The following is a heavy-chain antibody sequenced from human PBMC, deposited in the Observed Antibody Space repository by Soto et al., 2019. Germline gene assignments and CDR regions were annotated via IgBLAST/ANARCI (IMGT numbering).Heavy chain of an antibody. CDR2: IDPSDSYT. V-gene: IGHV5-10-1*01. D-gene: IGHD6-19*01. CDR1: GYSFTNYW. Sequence: GESLKISCKGSGYSFTNYWISWVRQMPGKGLEWMGRIDPSDSYTKYSPSFQGHVTISADKSITTAYLQWSSLKASDTAMYYCARHFGVAVAGTGCFDPWGQGTLVTVSS. J-gene: IGHJ5*02. CDR3: ARHFGVAVAGTGCFDP.